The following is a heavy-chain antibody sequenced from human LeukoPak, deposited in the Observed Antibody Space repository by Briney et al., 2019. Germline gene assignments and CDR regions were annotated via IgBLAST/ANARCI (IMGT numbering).Heavy chain of an antibody. J-gene: IGHJ4*03. CDR3: ARPTSSGWYSH. CDR2: ITGSGSTI. Sequence: GGSLRLSCAASGFSFSVYNMNWVRQAPGKGLEWVSYITGSGSTIFYADSVKGRFTISRDNVKNSLYLQMNSLRAEDTAVYYCARPTSSGWYSHWGQGTVVTVSS. D-gene: IGHD6-19*01. CDR1: GFSFSVYN. V-gene: IGHV3-48*01.